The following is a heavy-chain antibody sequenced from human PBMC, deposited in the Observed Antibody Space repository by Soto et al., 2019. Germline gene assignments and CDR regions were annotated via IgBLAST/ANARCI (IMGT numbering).Heavy chain of an antibody. V-gene: IGHV3-23*01. CDR2: ISGSGGST. Sequence: GGSLRLSCAASGFTFSSYAMSWVRQAPGKGLEWVSAISGSGGSTYYADSVKGRFTISRDNSKNTLYLQMNSLRAEDTAVYYCAKGGDEYSSSSAGMDVWGQGTTVTVSS. CDR1: GFTFSSYA. J-gene: IGHJ6*02. D-gene: IGHD6-6*01. CDR3: AKGGDEYSSSSAGMDV.